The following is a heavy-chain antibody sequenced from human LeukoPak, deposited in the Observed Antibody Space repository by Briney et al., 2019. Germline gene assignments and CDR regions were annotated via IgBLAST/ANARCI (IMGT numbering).Heavy chain of an antibody. V-gene: IGHV3-30-3*01. CDR2: ISYDGSNK. Sequence: PGRSLRLSCAASGFTFSSYAMHWVRQAPGKGLEWVAVISYDGSNKYYADSVKGRFTISRDISRNTLYLQINSLRAEDTAIYYCAKDHYYDSSGPDYWGQGTLVTVSS. CDR1: GFTFSSYA. D-gene: IGHD3-22*01. J-gene: IGHJ4*02. CDR3: AKDHYYDSSGPDY.